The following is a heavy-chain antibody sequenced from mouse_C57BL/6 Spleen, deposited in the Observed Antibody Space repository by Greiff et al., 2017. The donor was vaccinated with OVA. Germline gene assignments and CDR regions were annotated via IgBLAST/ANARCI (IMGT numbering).Heavy chain of an antibody. CDR3: AGYGQRWYYGV. J-gene: IGHJ1*03. Sequence: QVQLKQPGAELVKPGASVKLSCKASGYTFTSYWMHWVKQRPGQGLEWIGMIHPTSGSTNYNEKFKSKATLTVDKSSSTAYMQLSSLTSEDSAVYYDAGYGQRWYYGVWGTVATVTVAS. V-gene: IGHV1-64*01. CDR2: IHPTSGST. CDR1: GYTFTSYW. D-gene: IGHD1-1*02.